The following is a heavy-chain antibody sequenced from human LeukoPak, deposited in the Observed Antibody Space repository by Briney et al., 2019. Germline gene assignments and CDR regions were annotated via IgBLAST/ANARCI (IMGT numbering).Heavy chain of an antibody. CDR3: ARQATQLEHDY. J-gene: IGHJ4*02. V-gene: IGHV4-34*01. CDR1: GGSFSGYY. Sequence: PSETLSLTCAVYGGSFSGYYWSWIRQPPGKGLEWIGEINHSGSTNYNPSLKSRVTISVDTSKNQFSLKLSSVTAADTAVYYCARQATQLEHDYWGQGTLVTVSS. D-gene: IGHD1/OR15-1a*01. CDR2: INHSGST.